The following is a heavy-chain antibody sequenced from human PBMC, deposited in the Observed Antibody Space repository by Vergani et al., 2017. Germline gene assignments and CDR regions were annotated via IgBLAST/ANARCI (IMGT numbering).Heavy chain of an antibody. D-gene: IGHD3-10*01. V-gene: IGHV3-30-3*01. J-gene: IGHJ2*01. CDR2: ISYDGSNK. CDR3: AREDLYGSGSYYGWVSGKRGGYFDL. CDR1: GFTFSSYA. Sequence: QVQLVESGGGVVQPGRSLRLSCAASGFTFSSYAMHWVRQAPGKGLEWVAVISYDGSNKYYADSVKGRFTISRDNSKNTLYLQMNRRRAEDTAVYYCAREDLYGSGSYYGWVSGKRGGYFDLWGRGTLVTVSS.